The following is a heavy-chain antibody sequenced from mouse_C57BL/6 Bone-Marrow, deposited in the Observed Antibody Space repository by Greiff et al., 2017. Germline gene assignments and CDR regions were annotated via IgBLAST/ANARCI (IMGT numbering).Heavy chain of an antibody. CDR1: GFNIKNTY. Sequence: VQLQQSVAELVRPGASVKLSCTASGFNIKNTYMHWVKHSPEQGLEWIGRLDPANGTTKYAPKFQGKGPITADTSSNTAYLLRSSLTSEDTAIYYCAKCDSDGDFDYGGQGSTRTDSS. CDR3: AKCDSDGDFDY. CDR2: LDPANGTT. V-gene: IGHV14-3*01. D-gene: IGHD2-4*01. J-gene: IGHJ2*01.